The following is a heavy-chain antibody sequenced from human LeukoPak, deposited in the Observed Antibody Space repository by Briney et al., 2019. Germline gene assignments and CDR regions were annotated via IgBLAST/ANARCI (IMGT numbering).Heavy chain of an antibody. CDR3: AEGPRDGPFDY. J-gene: IGHJ4*02. V-gene: IGHV3-23*01. CDR1: GFTFSSYA. Sequence: GASLRLSCAASGFTFSSYAMSWVRQAPGKGLEWVSAISGSGGSTYYADSVKGRFTISRDNSKNTLYLQMNSLRAEDTAVYYCAEGPRDGPFDYWGQGTLVTVSS. D-gene: IGHD5-24*01. CDR2: ISGSGGST.